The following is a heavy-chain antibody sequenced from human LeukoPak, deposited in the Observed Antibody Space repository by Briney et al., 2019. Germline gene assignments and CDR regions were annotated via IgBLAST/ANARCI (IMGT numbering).Heavy chain of an antibody. Sequence: PGGSLRLSCAASGFTFSSYWMSWVRQAPGKGLEWVANIKQGGSEKYYVDSVKGRFTISRDNAKNSLYLQMNSLRAEDTAVYYCARVELWFGEHGGYYYYGMDVWRQGTTVTVSS. CDR1: GFTFSSYW. J-gene: IGHJ6*02. CDR2: IKQGGSEK. D-gene: IGHD3-10*01. CDR3: ARVELWFGEHGGYYYYGMDV. V-gene: IGHV3-7*01.